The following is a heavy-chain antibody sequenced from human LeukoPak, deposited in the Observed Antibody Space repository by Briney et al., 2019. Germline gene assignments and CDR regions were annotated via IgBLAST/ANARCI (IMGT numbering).Heavy chain of an antibody. CDR1: EFTFSNYA. CDR3: ASYCTGTICYSIGY. V-gene: IGHV3-23*01. Sequence: GGSLRLSCAASEFTFSNYAMSWVRQAPGKGLEWVSGIGGSGGSTYYADSVKDQFTISRDNSKNTLYLQMNSLRAEDTAVYYCASYCTGTICYSIGYWGQGTLVTVSS. CDR2: IGGSGGST. J-gene: IGHJ4*02. D-gene: IGHD2-2*01.